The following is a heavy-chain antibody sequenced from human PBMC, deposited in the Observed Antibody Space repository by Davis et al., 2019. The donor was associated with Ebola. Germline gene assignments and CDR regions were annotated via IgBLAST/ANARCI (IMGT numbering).Heavy chain of an antibody. CDR3: AREGGCSSTSCYFYDY. CDR2: INPNSGGT. Sequence: ASVKVSCKASGYTFTGYYMHWVRQAPGQGLEWMGWINPNSGGTNYAQKFQGWVTMTRDTSISTAYMELSRLRSDDTAVYYCAREGGCSSTSCYFYDYWGQVTLVTVSS. J-gene: IGHJ4*02. D-gene: IGHD2-2*01. CDR1: GYTFTGYY. V-gene: IGHV1-2*04.